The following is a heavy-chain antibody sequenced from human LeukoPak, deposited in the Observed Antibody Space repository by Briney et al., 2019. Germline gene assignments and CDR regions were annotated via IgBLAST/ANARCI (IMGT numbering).Heavy chain of an antibody. J-gene: IGHJ4*02. D-gene: IGHD2-2*01. CDR2: INPNDGDT. CDR1: GYTFTDYY. V-gene: IGHV1-2*02. Sequence: ASVKVSCKASGYTFTDYYMHWVRQAPGQGFEWMGWINPNDGDTNYAQKFQGRVTMTRDTSISTAPMEVSRLRSDDTAVYYCARANFLYCSSSTCHFDYWGQGTLVTVSS. CDR3: ARANFLYCSSSTCHFDY.